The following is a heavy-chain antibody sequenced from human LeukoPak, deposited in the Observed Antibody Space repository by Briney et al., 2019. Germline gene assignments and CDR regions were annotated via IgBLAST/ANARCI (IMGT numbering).Heavy chain of an antibody. J-gene: IGHJ5*02. CDR2: IYTSGST. V-gene: IGHV4-61*02. D-gene: IGHD6-19*01. CDR3: ARDRAESQWLVRYWFDP. CDR1: GGSISSGNYY. Sequence: PSETLSLTCTVSGGSISSGNYYWTWIRQPAGKGLEWIGRIYTSGSTNYNPSLKSRVTISVDTSKNQFSLKLSSVTAADTAVYYCARDRAESQWLVRYWFDPWGQGTLVTVSS.